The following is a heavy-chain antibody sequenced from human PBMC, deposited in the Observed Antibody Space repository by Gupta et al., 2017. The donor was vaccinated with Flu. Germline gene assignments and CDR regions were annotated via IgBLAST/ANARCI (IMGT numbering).Heavy chain of an antibody. D-gene: IGHD3-16*01. CDR2: IKADGSEK. Sequence: EVQLVESGGGLIQPGGSLRLSCAATGLSFSRSWMHWVRQAPGKGLEWVANIKADGSEKHYVDSVKGRFTISRDNSKNSLYLQMNNLRDDDTAFYYCARDVTDWGSWLDSWGQGTLVTVS. V-gene: IGHV3-7*01. CDR1: GLSFSRSW. CDR3: ARDVTDWGSWLDS. J-gene: IGHJ5*01.